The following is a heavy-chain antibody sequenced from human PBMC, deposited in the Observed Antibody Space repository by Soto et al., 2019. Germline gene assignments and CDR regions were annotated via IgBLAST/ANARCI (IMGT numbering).Heavy chain of an antibody. J-gene: IGHJ4*02. D-gene: IGHD3-16*01. CDR3: AREVSPPRVGARTVDY. CDR2: TYYRSKWYN. V-gene: IGHV6-1*01. CDR1: GDSVSSNSAA. Sequence: PSQTLSLTCAISGDSVSSNSAAWNWIRQSPSRGLEWLGRTYYRSKWYNDYAVSVKSRITINPDTSKNQFSLRLNSVTPEDTAVYYCAREVSPPRVGARTVDYWGQGTLVTVSS.